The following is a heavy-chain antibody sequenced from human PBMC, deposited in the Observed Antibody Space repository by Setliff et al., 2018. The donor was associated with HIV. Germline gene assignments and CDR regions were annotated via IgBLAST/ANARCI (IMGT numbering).Heavy chain of an antibody. CDR3: ARDGSSWYNWFDP. V-gene: IGHV4-59*01. J-gene: IGHJ5*02. CDR1: GGSISSYY. D-gene: IGHD6-13*01. CDR2: IYYSGST. Sequence: PSETLSLTCTVSGGSISSYYWSWIRQPPGKGLEWIGYIYYSGSTNHNPSLKSRVTISVDTSKSQFSLKLSSVTAADTAVYYCARDGSSWYNWFDPWGQGTLVTVSS.